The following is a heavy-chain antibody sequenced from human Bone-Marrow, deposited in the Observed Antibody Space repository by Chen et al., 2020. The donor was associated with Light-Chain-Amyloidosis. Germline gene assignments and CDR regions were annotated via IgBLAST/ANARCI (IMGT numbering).Heavy chain of an antibody. V-gene: IGHV1-18*01. D-gene: IGHD3-10*01. CDR3: ARGHRYGSIDL. J-gene: IGHJ5*02. Sequence: QVQLVQSGAEVKKPGTSVKVSCTASGYNFVSSGINWVRQAPGQGFEWMGWISTFNDDTDFAQSLQGRVIMTSDTSTSTAYMEVRSLRSDDTAIYYCARGHRYGSIDLWGQGTLVTVSS. CDR2: ISTFNDDT. CDR1: GYNFVSSG.